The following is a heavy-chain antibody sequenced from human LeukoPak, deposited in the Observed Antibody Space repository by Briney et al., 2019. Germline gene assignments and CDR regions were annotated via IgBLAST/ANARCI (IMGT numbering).Heavy chain of an antibody. Sequence: SETLSLTCTVSGGSISSDYWSWIRQPPGKGLEWIGYIYYSGSTNCNPSLKSRVTISVDTSQNHFSLKLSSVSAADTAVYYCARGDYYDSSGYFDYWGQGTLVTVSS. J-gene: IGHJ4*02. CDR2: IYYSGST. CDR1: GGSISSDY. D-gene: IGHD3-22*01. CDR3: ARGDYYDSSGYFDY. V-gene: IGHV4-59*01.